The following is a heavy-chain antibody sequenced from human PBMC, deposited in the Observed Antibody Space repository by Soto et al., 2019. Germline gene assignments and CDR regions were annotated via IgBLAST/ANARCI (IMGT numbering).Heavy chain of an antibody. CDR2: ISSSGSTI. V-gene: IGHV3-48*03. J-gene: IGHJ4*02. CDR1: GFTFSSYE. CDR3: ARTPNSYGREDY. Sequence: EVQLVESGGDLVHPGGSLRLSCAASGFTFSSYEMNWVRQAPGKGLEWVSYISSSGSTIYYADSVKGRFTISRDNAKNSLYLQMNSLRAEDTAVYYCARTPNSYGREDYWGQGTLVTVSS. D-gene: IGHD5-18*01.